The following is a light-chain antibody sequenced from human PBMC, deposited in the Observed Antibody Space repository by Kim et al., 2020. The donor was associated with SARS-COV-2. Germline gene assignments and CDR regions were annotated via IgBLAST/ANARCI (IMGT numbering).Light chain of an antibody. CDR3: QQYNNWPPTT. J-gene: IGKJ5*01. Sequence: EIVMTQSPATLSVSPGERATLSCRASQSVSNNLAWYQQKPGQAPRLLIYLASTRFPGIPARFSGSGSGTEFTLTISSLQSEDFAVYYCQQYNNWPPTTFGQGTRLEIK. CDR2: LAS. CDR1: QSVSNN. V-gene: IGKV3-15*01.